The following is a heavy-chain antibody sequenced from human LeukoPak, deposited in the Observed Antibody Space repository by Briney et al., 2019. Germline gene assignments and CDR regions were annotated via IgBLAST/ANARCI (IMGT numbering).Heavy chain of an antibody. CDR2: INSDGSST. J-gene: IGHJ4*02. D-gene: IGHD3-3*02. CDR3: ARDVGFSPDY. Sequence: GGSLRLSCAASGLTFNSYWMHWVRQAPGKGLMWVSRINSDGSSTTYADSVKGRFTISRDNAKNTLYLQMNSLRAEDTAVYYCARDVGFSPDYWGQGTLVTVSS. V-gene: IGHV3-74*01. CDR1: GLTFNSYW.